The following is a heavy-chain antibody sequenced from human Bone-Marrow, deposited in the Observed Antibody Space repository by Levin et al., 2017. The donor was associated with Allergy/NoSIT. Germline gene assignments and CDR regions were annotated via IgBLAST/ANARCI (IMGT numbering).Heavy chain of an antibody. CDR2: IKSKTDGGTT. D-gene: IGHD3-10*01. J-gene: IGHJ3*02. V-gene: IGHV3-15*01. CDR1: GFTFSNAW. CDR3: TTKRGSGYAFDI. Sequence: GGSLRLSCAASGFTFSNAWMSWVRQAPGKGLEWVGRIKSKTDGGTTDYAAPVKGRFTISRDDSKNTLYLQMNSLKTEDTAVYYCTTKRGSGYAFDIWGQGTMVTVSS.